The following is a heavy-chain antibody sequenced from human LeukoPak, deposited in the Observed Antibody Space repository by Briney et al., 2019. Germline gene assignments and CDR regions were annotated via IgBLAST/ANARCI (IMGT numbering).Heavy chain of an antibody. V-gene: IGHV4-59*08. J-gene: IGHJ6*02. CDR3: ARYSIAVAGTNYYYYYGMDV. CDR2: IYYSGST. CDR1: GGSFSGYY. Sequence: SETLSLTCAVYGGSFSGYYWSWIRQPPGKGLEWIGYIYYSGSTNYNPSLKSRVTISVDTSKNQFSLKLSSVTAADTAVYYCARYSIAVAGTNYYYYYGMDVWGQGTTVTVSS. D-gene: IGHD6-19*01.